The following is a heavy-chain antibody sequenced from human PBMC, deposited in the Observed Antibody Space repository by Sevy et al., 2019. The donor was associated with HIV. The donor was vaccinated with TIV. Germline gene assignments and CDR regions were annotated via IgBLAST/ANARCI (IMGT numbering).Heavy chain of an antibody. J-gene: IGHJ4*02. Sequence: ASVKVSCKVSGYTLTELSMHWVRQPPGRGLEWVGGFDQEDGEIVYAQKFQGRVTMTEDTSTHTAYMDLSSLRSEDTAVCYCATGEGNIWNFDYWGQGTVVTVSS. V-gene: IGHV1-24*01. CDR2: FDQEDGEI. D-gene: IGHD1-20*01. CDR3: ATGEGNIWNFDY. CDR1: GYTLTELS.